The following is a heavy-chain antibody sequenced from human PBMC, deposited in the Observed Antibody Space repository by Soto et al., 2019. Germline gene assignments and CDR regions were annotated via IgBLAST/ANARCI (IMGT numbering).Heavy chain of an antibody. CDR1: GDSISDYY. CDR2: IYYSGST. J-gene: IGHJ6*02. D-gene: IGHD6-19*01. V-gene: IGHV4-59*01. Sequence: QVQLQESGPGLVKPSETLSLTCTVSGDSISDYYWSWIRQPPGKGLEWIGYIYYSGSTNYNPSLKSRVTISVDTSKNQFSLNLSSVTAADTAVYYCARARWLVGYYYYYALDVWGQGTTVTVSS. CDR3: ARARWLVGYYYYYALDV.